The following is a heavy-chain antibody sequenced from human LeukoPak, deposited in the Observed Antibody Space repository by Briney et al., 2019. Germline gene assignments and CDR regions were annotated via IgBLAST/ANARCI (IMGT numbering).Heavy chain of an antibody. CDR2: ISSSSSYI. CDR1: GFTFSSYS. Sequence: PGWSLRLCCAASGFTFSSYSMNWVRQAPGKGLEWVSSISSSSSYIYYADSVKGRFTISRDNAKNSLYLQMNSLRAEDTAVYYCARDHGVTGTTYDYWGQGTLVTVSS. CDR3: ARDHGVTGTTYDY. D-gene: IGHD1-7*01. V-gene: IGHV3-21*01. J-gene: IGHJ4*02.